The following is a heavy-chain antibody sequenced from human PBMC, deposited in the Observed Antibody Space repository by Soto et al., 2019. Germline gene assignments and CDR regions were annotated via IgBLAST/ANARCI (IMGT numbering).Heavy chain of an antibody. Sequence: SETLSLTCSVYGGSFSGYYWSWIRQPPGKGLEWIGEINHSGSTNYNPSLKSRVTISVDTSKNQFSLKLSSVTAADTAVYYCARGVYPYGSGSYYGWWFDYWGQGTLVTVSA. CDR1: GGSFSGYY. V-gene: IGHV4-34*01. J-gene: IGHJ4*02. CDR3: ARGVYPYGSGSYYGWWFDY. D-gene: IGHD3-10*01. CDR2: INHSGST.